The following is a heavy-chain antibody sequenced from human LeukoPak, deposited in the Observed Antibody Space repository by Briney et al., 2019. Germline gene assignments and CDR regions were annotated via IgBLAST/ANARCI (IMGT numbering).Heavy chain of an antibody. V-gene: IGHV1-2*02. CDR1: GYTFTGYY. J-gene: IGHJ4*02. D-gene: IGHD3-10*01. CDR3: ARVASMVRGVTLFGY. Sequence: GASVKVSCKASGYTFTGYYMHWVRQAPGQGLEWMGWINPNSGGTNYAQKFQGRVTMTRDTSISTAYMELSRLRSDDTAVYYCARVASMVRGVTLFGYWGQGTLVTVSS. CDR2: INPNSGGT.